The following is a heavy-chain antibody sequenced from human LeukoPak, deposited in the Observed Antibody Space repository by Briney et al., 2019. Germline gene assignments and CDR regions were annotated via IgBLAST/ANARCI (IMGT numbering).Heavy chain of an antibody. Sequence: GGSLRLSCAASGLAFSSYSMNWVRQAPGKGLEWVSSISSSSSYIYYADSVKGRFTISRDNAKNSLYLQMNSLRAEDTAVYYCAREYYDSSGYIQSWGQGTLVTVSS. CDR2: ISSSSSYI. J-gene: IGHJ5*02. CDR1: GLAFSSYS. CDR3: AREYYDSSGYIQS. V-gene: IGHV3-21*01. D-gene: IGHD3-22*01.